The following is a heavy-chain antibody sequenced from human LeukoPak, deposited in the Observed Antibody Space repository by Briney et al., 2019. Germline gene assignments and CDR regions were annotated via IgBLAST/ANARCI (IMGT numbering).Heavy chain of an antibody. CDR1: GGSISSYY. J-gene: IGHJ4*02. V-gene: IGHV4-59*01. CDR2: ICYSGST. CDR3: ARDAPSGWYLYFDY. D-gene: IGHD6-19*01. Sequence: PSETLSLTCTVSGGSISSYYWSWIRQPPGKGLEWIGYICYSGSTNYNPSLKSRVTISVDTSKNQFSLKLSSVTAADTAVYYCARDAPSGWYLYFDYWGQGTLVTVSS.